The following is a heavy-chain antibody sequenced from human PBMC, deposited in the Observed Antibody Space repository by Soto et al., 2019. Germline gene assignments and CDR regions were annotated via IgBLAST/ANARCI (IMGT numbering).Heavy chain of an antibody. J-gene: IGHJ6*02. CDR1: GGTFSSYA. D-gene: IGHD5-18*01. Sequence: GASVKVSCKASGGTFSSYAISWVRQAPGQGLEWMGGIIPIFGTANYAQKFQGRVTITADKSTSTAYMELSSLRSEDTAVYYCARDERGYSRYYGMDVWGQGTTVTVSS. V-gene: IGHV1-69*06. CDR3: ARDERGYSRYYGMDV. CDR2: IIPIFGTA.